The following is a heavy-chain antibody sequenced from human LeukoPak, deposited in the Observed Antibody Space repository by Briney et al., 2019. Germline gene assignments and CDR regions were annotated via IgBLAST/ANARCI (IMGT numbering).Heavy chain of an antibody. D-gene: IGHD1-1*01. CDR2: IYSGGST. V-gene: IGHV3-66*01. J-gene: IGHJ6*02. CDR1: GFTVSSNY. CDR3: AREGTRYYYYGMDI. Sequence: SGGSLRLSCAASGFTVSSNYMSWVRQAPGKGLEWVSVIYSGGSTYYADSVKGGFTISRDNSKNTLYLQMNSLRAEDTAVYYCAREGTRYYYYGMDIWGQGTTVTVSS.